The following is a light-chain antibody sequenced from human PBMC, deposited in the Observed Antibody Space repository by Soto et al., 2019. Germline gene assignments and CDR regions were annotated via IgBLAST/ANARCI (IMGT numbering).Light chain of an antibody. CDR3: QQYGSSPRT. J-gene: IGKJ1*01. CDR1: QRVSSAS. Sequence: EIVLTQSPGTLSLSPGERATLSCRASQRVSSASLAWYQQKTGQAPRLLIHNVSTRATGIPDRFSGSGSGTDFTLTISRLEPEDFAVYYCQQYGSSPRTFGQGTKVEIK. V-gene: IGKV3-20*01. CDR2: NVS.